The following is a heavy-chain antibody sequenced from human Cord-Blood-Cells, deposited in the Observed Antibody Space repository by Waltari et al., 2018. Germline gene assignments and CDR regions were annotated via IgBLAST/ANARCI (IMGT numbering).Heavy chain of an antibody. D-gene: IGHD3-22*01. J-gene: IGHJ4*02. Sequence: QVQLQQWGAGLLKPSETLSLTCAVYGGSFSGYYWSWIRQPPGKGLEWSGEINHSGSTNYNPSLKSRVTISVDTSKNQFSLKLSSVTAADTAVYYCARALYYYDSSGPLDYWGQGTLVTVSA. CDR1: GGSFSGYY. V-gene: IGHV4-34*01. CDR3: ARALYYYDSSGPLDY. CDR2: INHSGST.